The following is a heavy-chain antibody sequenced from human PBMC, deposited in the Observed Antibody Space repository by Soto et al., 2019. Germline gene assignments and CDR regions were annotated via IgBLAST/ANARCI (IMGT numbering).Heavy chain of an antibody. CDR1: GGSISSGGYY. J-gene: IGHJ6*02. V-gene: IGHV4-31*03. CDR3: ARDLHVDWSGGGCSGSYYYDVMDV. Sequence: SETLSLTCSVSGGSISSGGYYWSWIRQHPGMGLEWIGHMYSSGSTYYSPSLKSRVTISVDKSQNQISLKLSSVTAADTAVYYCARDLHVDWSGGGCSGSYYYDVMDVWGQGTTVT. D-gene: IGHD2-15*01. CDR2: MYSSGST.